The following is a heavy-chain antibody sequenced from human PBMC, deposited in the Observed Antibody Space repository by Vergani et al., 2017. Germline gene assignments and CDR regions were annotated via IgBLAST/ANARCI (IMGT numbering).Heavy chain of an antibody. CDR3: ARISGGSAPYLHY. CDR1: GFTFGDYY. Sequence: EVHLEESGGGLVQPGGSLRLSCAASGFTFGDYYMAWIRLAPGKGLDWVASIKRDGTEAFYVDSVKGRFTISRDNAKTTLYLQMNSLRDEDRGVYYCARISGGSAPYLHYWGQGTLVTVAS. D-gene: IGHD2-15*01. V-gene: IGHV3-7*01. CDR2: IKRDGTEA. J-gene: IGHJ1*01.